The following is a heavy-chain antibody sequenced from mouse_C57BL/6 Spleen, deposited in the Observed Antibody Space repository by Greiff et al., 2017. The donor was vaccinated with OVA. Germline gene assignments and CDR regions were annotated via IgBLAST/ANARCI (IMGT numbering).Heavy chain of an antibody. J-gene: IGHJ2*01. CDR2: IDPNSGGT. CDR3: ARRGNPRKDYFDY. V-gene: IGHV1-72*01. CDR1: GYTFTSYW. Sequence: QVQLQQPGAELVKPGASVKLSCKASGYTFTSYWMHWVKQRPGRGLEWIGRIDPNSGGTKYNEKFKSKATLTVDKPTSTAYMQLSSRTSEDSAVYYCARRGNPRKDYFDYWGQGTTLTVSS. D-gene: IGHD2-1*01.